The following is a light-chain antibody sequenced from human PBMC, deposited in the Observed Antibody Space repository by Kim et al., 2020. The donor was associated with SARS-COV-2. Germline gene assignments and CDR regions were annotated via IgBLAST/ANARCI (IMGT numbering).Light chain of an antibody. CDR2: HVS. Sequence: QSALTQPASVSGSPGQSITISCTGTSSDVGGYNYVSWYQQHPGKAPKLMIYHVSNRPSGVSNRFSGSKSGNTASLTISGLQAEDEADYYCSSYTSSSTYVFGPGTKVTVL. CDR1: SSDVGGYNY. J-gene: IGLJ1*01. CDR3: SSYTSSSTYV. V-gene: IGLV2-14*03.